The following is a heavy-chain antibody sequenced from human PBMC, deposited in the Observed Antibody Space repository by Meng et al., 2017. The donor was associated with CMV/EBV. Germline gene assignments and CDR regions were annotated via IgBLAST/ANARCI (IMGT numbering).Heavy chain of an antibody. CDR2: IYYSGST. J-gene: IGHJ4*02. Sequence: SETLSLTCTVSGGSISSGDYYWSWIRQPPGKGLEWIGYIYYSGSTYYNPSLKSRVTISVDTSKNRFSLKLSSVTAADTAVYYCARGSGSSPVDYWGQGTLVTVSS. D-gene: IGHD1-26*01. CDR1: GGSISSGDYY. CDR3: ARGSGSSPVDY. V-gene: IGHV4-30-4*08.